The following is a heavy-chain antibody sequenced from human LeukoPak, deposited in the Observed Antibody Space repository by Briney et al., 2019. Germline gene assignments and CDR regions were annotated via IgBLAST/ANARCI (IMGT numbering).Heavy chain of an antibody. J-gene: IGHJ4*02. CDR1: GYSFTSYW. D-gene: IGHD5-12*01. CDR3: ARQATADY. Sequence: GESLKISCKGSGYSFTSYWIGWVRQMPGKGLEWVGTIYPADSDTRYSPSFQGQVSISTDKSINTAYLQWSSLKASDTAMYYCARQATADYWGQGTLVTVSS. CDR2: IYPADSDT. V-gene: IGHV5-51*01.